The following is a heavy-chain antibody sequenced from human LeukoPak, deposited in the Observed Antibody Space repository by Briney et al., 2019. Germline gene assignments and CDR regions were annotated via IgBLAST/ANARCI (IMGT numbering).Heavy chain of an antibody. CDR3: ARVPHCYDSSGYLDY. J-gene: IGHJ4*02. Sequence: ASVKVSCKASGYTFTGYYMHWVRQAPGQGLEWMGWINPNSGGTNYAQKFQGRVTMTRDTSISTAYMELSRLRSDDTAVYYCARVPHCYDSSGYLDYWGQGTLVTVSS. D-gene: IGHD3-22*01. V-gene: IGHV1-2*02. CDR1: GYTFTGYY. CDR2: INPNSGGT.